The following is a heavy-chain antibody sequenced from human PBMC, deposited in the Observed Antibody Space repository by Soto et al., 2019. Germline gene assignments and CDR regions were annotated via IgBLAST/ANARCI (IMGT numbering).Heavy chain of an antibody. D-gene: IGHD3-3*02. CDR1: GGTFSTSA. J-gene: IGHJ6*02. Sequence: QVQLVQSGAEVKKPGSSVKVSCKASGGTFSTSAISWVRQAPGQGLEWVGGIMPVFATPDYAQKFQGRVTITADEPTTTAYLELTSLRTDDTAVYYCARDKDRQQLGGNYYCILDVWGQGTAITVSS. CDR3: ARDKDRQQLGGNYYCILDV. V-gene: IGHV1-69*12. CDR2: IMPVFATP.